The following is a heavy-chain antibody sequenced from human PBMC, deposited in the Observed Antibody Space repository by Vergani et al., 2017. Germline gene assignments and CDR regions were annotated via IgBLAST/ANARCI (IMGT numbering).Heavy chain of an antibody. Sequence: EGQLVESGGGLVKPGGSLRLSCAASEFTFSDVWMSWVRQAPGKGLEWVARIKSNADGGSADYAASVKGRFIISRDDSKNFLYLQMNSLKIEDTALYFCTAVKEVAFYYSYYHIVVWVEGTTVAVSS. CDR1: EFTFSDVW. D-gene: IGHD2-21*01. CDR2: IKSNADGGSA. V-gene: IGHV3-15*01. CDR3: TAVKEVAFYYSYYHIVV. J-gene: IGHJ6*03.